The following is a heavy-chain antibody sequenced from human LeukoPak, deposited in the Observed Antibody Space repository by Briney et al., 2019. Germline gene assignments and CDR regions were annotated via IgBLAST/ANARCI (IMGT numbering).Heavy chain of an antibody. CDR1: GFTFSDYY. V-gene: IGHV3-11*01. CDR2: ISSSGSTI. J-gene: IGHJ6*03. Sequence: GGSLRLSCAASGFTFSDYYMSWIRQAPGKGLEWVSYISSSGSTIYYADSVKGRFTISRDNAKNSLYLQMNSLRAEDTAVYYCARDEVLHCGGDCEGPYYYYYMDVWGKGTTVTISS. D-gene: IGHD2-21*02. CDR3: ARDEVLHCGGDCEGPYYYYYMDV.